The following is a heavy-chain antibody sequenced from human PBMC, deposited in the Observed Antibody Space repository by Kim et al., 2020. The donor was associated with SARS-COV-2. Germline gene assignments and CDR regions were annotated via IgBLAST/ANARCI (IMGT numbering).Heavy chain of an antibody. D-gene: IGHD2-8*02. CDR3: ARFVRVVDPDY. CDR2: T. J-gene: IGHJ4*02. V-gene: IGHV4-39*01. Sequence: THYSPSLKSRVTISVDPSTTQFSLRLGSVTAADTAVYYCARFVRVVDPDYWGQGTLVTVSS.